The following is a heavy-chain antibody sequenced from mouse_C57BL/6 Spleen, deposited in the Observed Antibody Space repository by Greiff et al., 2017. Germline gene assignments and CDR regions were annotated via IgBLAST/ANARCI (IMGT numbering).Heavy chain of an antibody. Sequence: VQLQQSGAELVRPGASVKLSCTASGFNIKDDYMHWVKQRPEQGLEWIGWIDPENGDTEYASKFQGKATITADTSSNTAYLQLSGLTSEVTAVFYCTASLIATVVDYWGQGTSVTVSS. CDR3: TASLIATVVDY. CDR1: GFNIKDDY. V-gene: IGHV14-4*01. J-gene: IGHJ4*01. CDR2: IDPENGDT. D-gene: IGHD1-1*01.